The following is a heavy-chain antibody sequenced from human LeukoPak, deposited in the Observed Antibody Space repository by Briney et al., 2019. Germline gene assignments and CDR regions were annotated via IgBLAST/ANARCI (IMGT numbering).Heavy chain of an antibody. Sequence: PGGSLRLSCAASGFTFSSYAMSWVRQAPGKGLEWVANIKQDGSEKYYVDSVKGRFTISRDNAKNSLYLQMNSLRAEDTAVYYCARDPYSPNFDYWGQGTLVTVSS. J-gene: IGHJ4*02. CDR3: ARDPYSPNFDY. CDR2: IKQDGSEK. D-gene: IGHD2-21*01. CDR1: GFTFSSYA. V-gene: IGHV3-7*01.